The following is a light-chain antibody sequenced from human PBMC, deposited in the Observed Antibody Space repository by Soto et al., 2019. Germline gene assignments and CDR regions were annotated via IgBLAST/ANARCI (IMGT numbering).Light chain of an antibody. CDR1: SSDVGGYNY. CDR3: CSHAGSYTYV. Sequence: ALTQPRSVSGSPGQSLTISCTGTSSDVGGYNYVSWYQQYPGKVPKLMIYDVTKRPSGVPDRFSASKSGNTASLTISGLQAEDEADYYCCSHAGSYTYVFGTGTKVTVL. V-gene: IGLV2-11*01. CDR2: DVT. J-gene: IGLJ1*01.